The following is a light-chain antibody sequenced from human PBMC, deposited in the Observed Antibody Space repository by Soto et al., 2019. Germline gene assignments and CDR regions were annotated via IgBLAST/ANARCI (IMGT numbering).Light chain of an antibody. V-gene: IGKV3-20*01. Sequence: EIVLTQSPGTLSLSPGEGATLSCRASQSVSNRYLAWYQQKPGQAPRLLIYGASSRATGIPDRFSGSGSVTDFTLTITRLEPDDFAVYYCQQYGVSSTFGGGTNVEI. CDR1: QSVSNRY. CDR3: QQYGVSST. CDR2: GAS. J-gene: IGKJ4*01.